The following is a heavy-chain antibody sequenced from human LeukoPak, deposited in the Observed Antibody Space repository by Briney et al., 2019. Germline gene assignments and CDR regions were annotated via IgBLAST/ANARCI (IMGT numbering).Heavy chain of an antibody. Sequence: GGSLRLSCAASGFTFSSYAMSWVRQAPGKGLEWVSAISGSGGSTYYADSVKGRFTISRDNSKITLYLQMNSLRAEDTAVYYCAKDGLLRFLEWHPGWFDPWGQGTLVTVSS. CDR1: GFTFSSYA. J-gene: IGHJ5*02. CDR3: AKDGLLRFLEWHPGWFDP. V-gene: IGHV3-23*01. D-gene: IGHD3-3*01. CDR2: ISGSGGST.